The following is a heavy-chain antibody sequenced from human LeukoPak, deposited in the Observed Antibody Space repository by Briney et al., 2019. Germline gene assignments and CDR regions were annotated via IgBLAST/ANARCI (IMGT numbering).Heavy chain of an antibody. Sequence: GASVKVSCKASGYTFTSYDINWVRQAPGQGLEWMGGIIPIFGTANYAQKFQGRVTITADESTSTAYMELSSLRSEDTAVYYCARPSFVTGSYYPLWGQGTLVAVSS. V-gene: IGHV1-69*13. J-gene: IGHJ4*02. D-gene: IGHD1-26*01. CDR1: GYTFTSYD. CDR2: IIPIFGTA. CDR3: ARPSFVTGSYYPL.